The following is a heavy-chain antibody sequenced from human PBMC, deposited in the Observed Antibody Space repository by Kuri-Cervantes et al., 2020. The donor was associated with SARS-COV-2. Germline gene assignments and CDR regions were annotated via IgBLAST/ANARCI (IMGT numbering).Heavy chain of an antibody. Sequence: GESLKISCAASGFSFLSYAIHWVRQAPGKGLEYVSGISSSGGVTYYADSVKGRFAISRDNSKNTLYLQMNSLRAEDTAIYYCAKDLASAKLWVIAILSFHYWGQGTLVTVSS. CDR3: AKDLASAKLWVIAILSFHY. V-gene: IGHV3-64*02. CDR1: GFSFLSYA. CDR2: ISSSGGVT. D-gene: IGHD2-21*01. J-gene: IGHJ4*02.